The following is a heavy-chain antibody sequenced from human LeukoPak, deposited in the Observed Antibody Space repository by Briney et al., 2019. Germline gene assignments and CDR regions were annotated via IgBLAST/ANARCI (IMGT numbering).Heavy chain of an antibody. CDR3: AKYWSFGELLTLTFDY. CDR1: GFTFDDYA. D-gene: IGHD3-10*01. CDR2: ISGDGGST. V-gene: IGHV3-43*02. Sequence: GGSLRLSCAASGFTFDDYAMHWVRQAPGKGLEWVSLISGDGGSTYYADSVKGRFTISRDNSKNSLYLQMNSLRTEDTALYYCAKYWSFGELLTLTFDYWGQGTLVTVSS. J-gene: IGHJ4*02.